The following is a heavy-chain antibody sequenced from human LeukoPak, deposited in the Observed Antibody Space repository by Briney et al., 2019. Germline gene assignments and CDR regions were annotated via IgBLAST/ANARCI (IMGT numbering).Heavy chain of an antibody. D-gene: IGHD3-10*01. CDR3: VKYVGYDSGTYFES. CDR1: GFTFSSYA. Sequence: PGGSLRLSCSASGFTFSSYAMHWVRQAPGRGLEYVSAISSNGGTTYYADSVKGRFTISRDNSKNTLYLQMSSLRAEDTAVYYCVKYVGYDSGTYFESWGQGTLVTVSS. V-gene: IGHV3-64D*06. CDR2: ISSNGGTT. J-gene: IGHJ4*02.